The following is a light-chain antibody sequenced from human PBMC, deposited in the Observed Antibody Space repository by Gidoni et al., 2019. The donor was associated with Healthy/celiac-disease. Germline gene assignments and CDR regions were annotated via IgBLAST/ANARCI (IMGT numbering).Light chain of an antibody. J-gene: IGKJ4*01. Sequence: DIQMTQSPSSLSASVGDRVTITCQASQDISNYLNLYQQKHGKAPKLLIYDASKLETGVPSRFSGSGSGTDFTFTISSLQPEDIATYYCQQYDNLPLTFGGGTKVEIK. CDR3: QQYDNLPLT. CDR1: QDISNY. CDR2: DAS. V-gene: IGKV1-33*01.